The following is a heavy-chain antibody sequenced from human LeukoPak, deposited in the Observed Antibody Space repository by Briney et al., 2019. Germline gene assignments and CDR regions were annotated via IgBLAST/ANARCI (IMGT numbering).Heavy chain of an antibody. V-gene: IGHV1-18*01. Sequence: GASVKVSCKASGYTFTSYGISWVRQAPGQGLEWMGWISAYDGNTNYAQKLQGRVTMTTDTSTSTAYMELRSLRSDDTAVYYCATSYYDSSGYYSQGYFDLWGRGTLVTVSS. D-gene: IGHD3-22*01. CDR2: ISAYDGNT. CDR3: ATSYYDSSGYYSQGYFDL. J-gene: IGHJ2*01. CDR1: GYTFTSYG.